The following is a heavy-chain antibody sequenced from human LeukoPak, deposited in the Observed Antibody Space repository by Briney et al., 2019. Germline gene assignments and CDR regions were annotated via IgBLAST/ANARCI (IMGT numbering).Heavy chain of an antibody. CDR3: ARGRTYYYGSGSYYYQPRGERAFDI. CDR2: INHSGST. CDR1: GGSFSGYY. Sequence: SETLSLTCAVYGGSFSGYYWSWIRQPPGKGLEWIGEINHSGSTNYNPSLKSRVTISVDTSKNQFSLKLSSVTAADTAVYYCARGRTYYYGSGSYYYQPRGERAFDIWGQGTMVTVSS. D-gene: IGHD3-10*01. J-gene: IGHJ3*02. V-gene: IGHV4-34*01.